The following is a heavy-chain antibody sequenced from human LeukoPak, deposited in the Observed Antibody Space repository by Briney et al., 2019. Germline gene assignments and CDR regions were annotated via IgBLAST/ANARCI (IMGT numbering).Heavy chain of an antibody. CDR1: GYTFTSYG. V-gene: IGHV1-18*01. D-gene: IGHD2-2*01. CDR2: ISAYNGNT. Sequence: ASVKVSCKASGYTFTSYGISWVRQAPGQGLEWMGWISAYNGNTNYAQKLQGRVTMTTDTSTSTAYMELRSLRSDDTAVYYCARDADCSSTSCHYYYYGMDVWGQGTTVTVSS. J-gene: IGHJ6*02. CDR3: ARDADCSSTSCHYYYYGMDV.